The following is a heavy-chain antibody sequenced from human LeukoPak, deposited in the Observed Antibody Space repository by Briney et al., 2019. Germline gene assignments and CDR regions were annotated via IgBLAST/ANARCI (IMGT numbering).Heavy chain of an antibody. CDR1: GYTFTSYG. D-gene: IGHD3-22*01. CDR2: ISAYNGNT. CDR3: ARGALTYYDSSGSDY. V-gene: IGHV1-18*01. Sequence: ASVKVSCKASGYTFTSYGISWVRQAPGQGLEWMGWISAYNGNTNYAQKLQGRVTMTTDTSTSTAYMELRSLRSDDTAVYYCARGALTYYDSSGSDYWGQGTLVTVSS. J-gene: IGHJ4*02.